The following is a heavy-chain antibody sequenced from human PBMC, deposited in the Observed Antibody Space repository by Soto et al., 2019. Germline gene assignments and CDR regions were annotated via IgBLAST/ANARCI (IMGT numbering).Heavy chain of an antibody. Sequence: QVHLVQSGAEVKQPGASVRVSCKASGYTFTNYDITWVRQATGQGLEWMGWMNPDSENTGSPQKFQGKVTITVNTSINTAYMELTSLRSEDTAVYYCTRAQFEFGSYFGLDVWGQGTTVTDSS. CDR1: GYTFTNYD. V-gene: IGHV1-8*01. CDR3: TRAQFEFGSYFGLDV. D-gene: IGHD3-10*01. CDR2: MNPDSENT. J-gene: IGHJ6*02.